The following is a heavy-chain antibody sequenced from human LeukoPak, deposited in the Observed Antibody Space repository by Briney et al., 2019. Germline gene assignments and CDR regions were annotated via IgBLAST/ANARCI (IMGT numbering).Heavy chain of an antibody. CDR2: ISAYNGNT. CDR1: GYTFTSYG. CDR3: ARDNVVVTATTNFDY. V-gene: IGHV1-18*04. J-gene: IGHJ4*02. Sequence: ASVKVSCKASGYTFTSYGISWVRQAPGQGLEWMGWISAYNGNTNYAQKLQGRVTMTTDTSTSTAYMELRSLRSVDTAVCYCARDNVVVTATTNFDYWAREPWSPSPQ. D-gene: IGHD2-21*02.